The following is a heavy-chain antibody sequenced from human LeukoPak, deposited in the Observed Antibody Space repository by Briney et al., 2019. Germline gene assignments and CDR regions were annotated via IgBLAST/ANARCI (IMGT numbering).Heavy chain of an antibody. Sequence: GGSLRLSCAASGFTFSSYAMHWVRQAPGKGLEWVAVISYDGSNKYYADSVKGRFTISRDNSKNTLYLQMNSLRAEDTAVYYCANPSRYYYGSGSYPLTVWGQGTLVTVSS. CDR2: ISYDGSNK. D-gene: IGHD3-10*01. V-gene: IGHV3-30-3*01. CDR1: GFTFSSYA. J-gene: IGHJ4*02. CDR3: ANPSRYYYGSGSYPLTV.